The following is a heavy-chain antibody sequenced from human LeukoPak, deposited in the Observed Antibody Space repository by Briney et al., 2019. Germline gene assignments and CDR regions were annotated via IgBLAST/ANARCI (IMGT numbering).Heavy chain of an antibody. CDR2: ISYDGSNK. CDR1: GFTFSSYG. CDR3: AKDRGQQWLVDWFDP. D-gene: IGHD6-19*01. Sequence: GGSLRLSCAASGFTFSSYGMHWVRQAPGKGLEWVAVISYDGSNKYYADSVKGRFTISRDNSKNTLYLQVNSLRAEDTAVYYCAKDRGQQWLVDWFDPWGQGTLVTVSS. V-gene: IGHV3-30*18. J-gene: IGHJ5*02.